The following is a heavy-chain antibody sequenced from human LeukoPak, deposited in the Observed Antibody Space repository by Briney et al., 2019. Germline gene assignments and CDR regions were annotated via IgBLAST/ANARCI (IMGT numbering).Heavy chain of an antibody. CDR2: ISAYNGNT. Sequence: ASVKVSCTASGYTFTSYGISWVRQAPGQGLEWMGWISAYNGNTNYAQKLQGRVTMTTDTSTSTAYMELRSLRSDDTAVYYCAREKRSGYYGYYFDYWGQGTLVTVSS. D-gene: IGHD3-10*01. CDR3: AREKRSGYYGYYFDY. CDR1: GYTFTSYG. V-gene: IGHV1-18*01. J-gene: IGHJ4*02.